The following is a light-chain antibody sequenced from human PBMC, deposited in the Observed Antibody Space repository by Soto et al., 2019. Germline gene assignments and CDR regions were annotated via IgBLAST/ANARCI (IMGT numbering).Light chain of an antibody. Sequence: DVPMTQSPSSLSASVGDRVTITCRASQGVSAYLLWYQQRQGIAPKLLIYAASNLLSGVPSRFSGSGPWTNFTLTIGSLQPEDFATYYCQQSYRTPHTFGQGTKLETK. V-gene: IGKV1-39*01. CDR3: QQSYRTPHT. CDR1: QGVSAY. J-gene: IGKJ2*01. CDR2: AAS.